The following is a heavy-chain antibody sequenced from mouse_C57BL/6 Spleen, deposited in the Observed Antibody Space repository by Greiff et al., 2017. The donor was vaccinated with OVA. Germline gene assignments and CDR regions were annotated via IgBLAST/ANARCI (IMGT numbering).Heavy chain of an antibody. CDR2: IWRGGST. Sequence: QVQLQQSGPGLVQPSQSLSITCTVSGFSLTSYGVHWVRQSPGKGLEWLGVIWRGGSTDYNAAFMSRLSITKDNSKSQVFFKMNSLQADDTAIYYCAKNGDYGSYYFDYWGQGTTLTVSS. D-gene: IGHD1-1*02. CDR1: GFSLTSYG. CDR3: AKNGDYGSYYFDY. J-gene: IGHJ2*01. V-gene: IGHV2-5*01.